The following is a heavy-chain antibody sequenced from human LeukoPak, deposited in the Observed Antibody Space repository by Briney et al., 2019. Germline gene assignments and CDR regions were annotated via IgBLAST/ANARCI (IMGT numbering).Heavy chain of an antibody. CDR3: TRVYDSSGYYYYFDY. J-gene: IGHJ4*02. CDR2: ISGSGANT. V-gene: IGHV3-23*01. Sequence: PGGSLRLSCEASGFTFSNYAMSWVRQAPGKGLEWVSAISGSGANTYYADSVKGRFTISRDNSKNTLYLQMNSLRAEDTAVYYCTRVYDSSGYYYYFDYWGQGTLVTVSS. CDR1: GFTFSNYA. D-gene: IGHD3-22*01.